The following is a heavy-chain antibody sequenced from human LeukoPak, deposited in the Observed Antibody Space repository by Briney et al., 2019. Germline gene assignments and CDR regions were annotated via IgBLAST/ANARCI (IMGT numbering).Heavy chain of an antibody. CDR3: ALVRLWGRGNY. Sequence: SETLSLTCAVYGGSFSGYYWSWIRQPPGKGLEWIGEINHSGSTNYNPSLKSRVTISVDTSKNQFSLKLSSVTAAETAVYYCALVRLWGRGNYWGQGTLVTVSS. CDR1: GGSFSGYY. J-gene: IGHJ4*02. CDR2: INHSGST. D-gene: IGHD3-16*01. V-gene: IGHV4-34*01.